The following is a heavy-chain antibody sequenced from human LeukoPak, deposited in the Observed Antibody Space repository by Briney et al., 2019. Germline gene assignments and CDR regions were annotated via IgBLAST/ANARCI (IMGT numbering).Heavy chain of an antibody. CDR3: GAGYCGGYDCSPGY. J-gene: IGHJ4*02. CDR2: IWNDGSNE. D-gene: IGHD2-21*01. Sequence: GGSLRLSCVTSGLTFSTHGIHWVRQAPGKGLEWLSVIWNDGSNEIYVDSVKDRFTISRDNSKNTAYLQMGSLRVDDTAVYYCGAGYCGGYDCSPGYWGRGTLVIVSS. V-gene: IGHV3-33*01. CDR1: GLTFSTHG.